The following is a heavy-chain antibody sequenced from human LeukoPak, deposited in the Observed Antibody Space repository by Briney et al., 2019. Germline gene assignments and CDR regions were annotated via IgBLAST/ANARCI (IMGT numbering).Heavy chain of an antibody. CDR3: ARELDGDYDHFDY. CDR2: ISAYNGNT. J-gene: IGHJ4*02. Sequence: GASVKVSFKASGYTFTIYGISWVRQAPGQGLEWMGWISAYNGNTNYPQKLQGRVTMTTDTSTSTAYMELRSLRSDDTAVYYCARELDGDYDHFDYWGQGTLVTVSS. D-gene: IGHD4-17*01. V-gene: IGHV1-18*01. CDR1: GYTFTIYG.